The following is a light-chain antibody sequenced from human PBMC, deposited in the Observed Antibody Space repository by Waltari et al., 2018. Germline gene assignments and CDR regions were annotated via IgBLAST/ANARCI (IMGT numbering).Light chain of an antibody. CDR1: QSLLFSSNNRNY. V-gene: IGKV4-1*01. CDR2: WAS. Sequence: DVVMTQSPDSLAVSLGERAPIHCSSSQSLLFSSNNRNYLAWYQQKPGQPPKLLIYWASTRQSGVPDRFSGSGSGTDFTLTISSLQAEDVAVYHCQQYYFTPLTFGGGTKVEIK. J-gene: IGKJ4*01. CDR3: QQYYFTPLT.